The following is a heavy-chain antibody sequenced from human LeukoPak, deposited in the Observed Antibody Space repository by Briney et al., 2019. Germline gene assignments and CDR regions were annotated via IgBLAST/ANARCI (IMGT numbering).Heavy chain of an antibody. J-gene: IGHJ3*02. CDR2: ISGSGIK. V-gene: IGHV3-48*03. CDR1: RFTFSSYE. CDR3: AREDTGVAFDI. Sequence: PGGSRRLSCAASRFTFSSYEMNWVRQAPGKGLEWVSYISGSGIKHYADSVKGRFTISRDNAKNSLYLQMNSLRVEDTAVYYCAREDTGVAFDIWGEGTTVTV. D-gene: IGHD2-8*01.